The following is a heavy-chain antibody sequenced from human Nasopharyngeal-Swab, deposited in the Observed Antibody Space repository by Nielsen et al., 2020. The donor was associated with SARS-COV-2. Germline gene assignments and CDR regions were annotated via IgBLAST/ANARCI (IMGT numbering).Heavy chain of an antibody. J-gene: IGHJ6*02. CDR2: IYYSGST. CDR3: AIGGGGSFYYGMDV. D-gene: IGHD3-16*01. V-gene: IGHV4-59*01. Sequence: WIRQPPGKGLEWIGYIYYSGSTNYNPSLKSRVTKSVDTSKNQFSLKLSSVTAADTAVYYCAIGGGGSFYYGMDVWGQGTTVTVSS.